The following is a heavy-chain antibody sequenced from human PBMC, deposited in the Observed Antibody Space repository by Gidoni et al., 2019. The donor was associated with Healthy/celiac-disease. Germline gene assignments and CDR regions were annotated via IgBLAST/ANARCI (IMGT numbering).Heavy chain of an antibody. V-gene: IGHV3-23*01. CDR3: AKYHRAEYSSSSWYYYYGMDV. J-gene: IGHJ6*02. CDR2: ISGRGGST. Sequence: EVKRLEPGGGLVQPGGYVRLTCADRGLTFRSQAMSCAGQVPGKGLEWVSAISGRGGSTYYADAVKGRFTISRDNSKTTLYLQMNSLRAEDTAVYYCAKYHRAEYSSSSWYYYYGMDVWGQGTTVTVSS. D-gene: IGHD6-6*01. CDR1: GLTFRSQA.